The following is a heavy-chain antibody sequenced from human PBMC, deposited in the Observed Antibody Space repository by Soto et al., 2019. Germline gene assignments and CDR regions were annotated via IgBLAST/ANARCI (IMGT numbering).Heavy chain of an antibody. CDR3: ARRLAGSYGQIDY. CDR2: IYHSETT. J-gene: IGHJ4*02. V-gene: IGHV4-59*08. D-gene: IGHD1-26*01. CDR1: GGSISGYY. Sequence: QVQLQESGPGLVKSSETLSLTCTVSGGSISGYYWNWIRQPPGKGLEWIGYIYHSETTNYNPSLKCRVXXSXNXXKNQFSLKLSSVTAADTAVYYCARRLAGSYGQIDYWGQGTLITVSS.